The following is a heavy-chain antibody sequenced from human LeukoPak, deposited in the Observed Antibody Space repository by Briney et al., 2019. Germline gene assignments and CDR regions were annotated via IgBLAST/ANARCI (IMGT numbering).Heavy chain of an antibody. Sequence: PGGSLRLSCAASGFTFSSYAMHWVRQAPGKGLEWVAVISYDGSNKYYADSVKGRFTISRDNSKNTLYLQMNSLRAEDTAVYYCAKDPLVGAAAGTGANWFDPWGQGTLVTVSS. CDR1: GFTFSSYA. J-gene: IGHJ5*02. CDR2: ISYDGSNK. V-gene: IGHV3-30-3*01. D-gene: IGHD6-13*01. CDR3: AKDPLVGAAAGTGANWFDP.